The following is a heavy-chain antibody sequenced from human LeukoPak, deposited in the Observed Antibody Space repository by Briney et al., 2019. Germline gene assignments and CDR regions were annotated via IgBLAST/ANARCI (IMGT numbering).Heavy chain of an antibody. J-gene: IGHJ3*02. Sequence: SETLSLTCTVYGGSFRGYYWSWIRQPPGKGLEWIGEINHSGSTNYNPSLKSRVTISVDTSKNQFSLKLSSVTAADTAVYYCARVSVVVAAPDAFDIWGQGTMVTVSS. CDR1: GGSFRGYY. D-gene: IGHD2-15*01. CDR2: INHSGST. CDR3: ARVSVVVAAPDAFDI. V-gene: IGHV4-34*01.